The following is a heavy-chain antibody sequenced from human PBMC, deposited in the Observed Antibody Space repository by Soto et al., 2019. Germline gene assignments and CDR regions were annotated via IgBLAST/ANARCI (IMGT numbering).Heavy chain of an antibody. D-gene: IGHD2-2*01. CDR1: GYTFTSYD. V-gene: IGHV1-8*01. CDR3: ARGCISTSCYAH. Sequence: QVQLVQSGAEVKKPGASVKVSCKASGYTFTSYDINWVRQATGQGLEWMGWMNPNSGNTGYAQNFQGRVTMTRNTSISTAYMELSSQRSEDTAVYYWARGCISTSCYAHWGQGTVVTGSS. CDR2: MNPNSGNT. J-gene: IGHJ4*02.